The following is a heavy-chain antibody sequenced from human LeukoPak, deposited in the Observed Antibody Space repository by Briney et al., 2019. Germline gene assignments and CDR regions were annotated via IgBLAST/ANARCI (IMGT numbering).Heavy chain of an antibody. V-gene: IGHV1-69*06. CDR2: IIPIFGTA. CDR3: ARAPFRSCSSTSCYFDY. Sequence: GASVKVSCKASGGTFNSYAISWVRQAPGQGLEWMGGIIPIFGTANYAQKFQGRVTITADKSTSTAYMELSSLRSEDTAVYYCARAPFRSCSSTSCYFDYWGQGTLVTVSS. CDR1: GGTFNSYA. J-gene: IGHJ4*02. D-gene: IGHD2-2*01.